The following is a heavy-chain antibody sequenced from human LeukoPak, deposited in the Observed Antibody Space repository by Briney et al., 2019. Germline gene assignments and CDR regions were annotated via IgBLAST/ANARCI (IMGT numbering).Heavy chain of an antibody. J-gene: IGHJ4*02. Sequence: SETLSLTCTVSGGSISSYYWSWIRQPPGKGLEWIGYIYYSGSTNYNPSLKSRVTISVDTSKNQFSLKLSSVTAADTAVYYCAREQGIYYYDSSGSDYWGQGTLVTVSS. D-gene: IGHD3-22*01. CDR2: IYYSGST. CDR1: GGSISSYY. CDR3: AREQGIYYYDSSGSDY. V-gene: IGHV4-59*01.